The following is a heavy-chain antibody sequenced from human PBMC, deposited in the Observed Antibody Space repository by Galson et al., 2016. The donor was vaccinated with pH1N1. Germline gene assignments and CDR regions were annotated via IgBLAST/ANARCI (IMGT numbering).Heavy chain of an antibody. Sequence: PALVKPTQTLTLTCTFSGFSLSTNGVGVGWIRQPPGKALEWLALIYWDDEKRYSPSLKSRLTITKDTSKNQVVLTMTNMDPVDTATYYCAHRPSLPDYYYYCNMDVWGHGTTVTVSS. V-gene: IGHV2-5*02. CDR1: GFSLSTNGVG. CDR3: AHRPSLPDYYYYCNMDV. J-gene: IGHJ6*02. D-gene: IGHD1-14*01. CDR2: IYWDDEK.